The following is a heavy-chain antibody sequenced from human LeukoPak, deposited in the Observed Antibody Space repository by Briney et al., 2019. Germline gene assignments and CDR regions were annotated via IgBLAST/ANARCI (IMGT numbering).Heavy chain of an antibody. V-gene: IGHV3-21*01. Sequence: GGSLRLSCAASGFTFSSYSMNWVRQAPGKGLEWVSSISSSSSYVYYADSVKGRFTISRDNAKNSLYLQMNSLRAEDTAVYYCARDREGTVTPWFDPWGQGTLVTVSS. J-gene: IGHJ5*02. CDR2: ISSSSSYV. CDR1: GFTFSSYS. CDR3: ARDREGTVTPWFDP. D-gene: IGHD4-11*01.